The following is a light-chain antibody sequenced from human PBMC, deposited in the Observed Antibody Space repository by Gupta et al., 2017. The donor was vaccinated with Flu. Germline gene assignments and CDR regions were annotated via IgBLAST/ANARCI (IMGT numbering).Light chain of an antibody. CDR1: QSLSSY. V-gene: IGKV3-11*01. CDR3: QQRSHCPRS. J-gene: IGKJ4*01. Sequence: PATLSVSPGEKATLSGRASQSLSSYLAWYQQRPGQAPRLLIYDASNRATGIPARFSGSGSGTDFTLTINSLEPEDFALYYCQQRSHCPRSFGGGTNVEI. CDR2: DAS.